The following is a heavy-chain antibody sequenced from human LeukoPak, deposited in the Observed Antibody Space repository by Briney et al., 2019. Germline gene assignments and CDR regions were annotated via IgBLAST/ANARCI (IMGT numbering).Heavy chain of an antibody. CDR1: GYSFTSYW. D-gene: IGHD3-3*01. CDR3: AAADYDFWSGYYDMGFDY. V-gene: IGHV5-51*01. J-gene: IGHJ4*02. CDR2: IYPGDSDT. Sequence: GESLKISCKGSGYSFTSYWIGWVRQMPGKGLEWMGIIYPGDSDTRYSPSFQGQVTISADKSISTAYLQWSSLKASDTAMYYCAAADYDFWSGYYDMGFDYWGQGTLVTVSS.